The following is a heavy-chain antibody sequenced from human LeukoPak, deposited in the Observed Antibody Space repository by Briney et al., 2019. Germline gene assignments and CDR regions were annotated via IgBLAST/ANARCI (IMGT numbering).Heavy chain of an antibody. Sequence: PGGSLRLSCAASGFTFSDYYMSWIRQAPGKGLEWVSYISSSSSYTNYADSVQGRFTISRDNSKNTLYLQMNSLRAEDTAVYYCAKRPRSLLTFDYWGQGTLVTVSS. CDR3: AKRPRSLLTFDY. J-gene: IGHJ4*02. V-gene: IGHV3-11*03. CDR1: GFTFSDYY. D-gene: IGHD2-21*01. CDR2: ISSSSSYT.